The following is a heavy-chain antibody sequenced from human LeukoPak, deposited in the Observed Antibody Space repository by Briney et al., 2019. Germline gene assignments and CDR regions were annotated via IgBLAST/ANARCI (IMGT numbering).Heavy chain of an antibody. CDR3: AREEAGPFDY. J-gene: IGHJ4*02. D-gene: IGHD6-19*01. V-gene: IGHV4-59*01. CDR1: GGSISSYY. Sequence: SETLSLTCTVSGGSISSYYWSWIRQPPGKGLEWIGYIYYSGSTNYNPSLKSRVTISVDTSKNQFSLKLSSVTAADTAVYHCAREEAGPFDYWGQGTLVTVSS. CDR2: IYYSGST.